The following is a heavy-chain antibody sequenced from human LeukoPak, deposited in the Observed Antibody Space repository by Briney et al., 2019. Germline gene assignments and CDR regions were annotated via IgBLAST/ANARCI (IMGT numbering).Heavy chain of an antibody. V-gene: IGHV3-7*01. J-gene: IGHJ5*02. CDR1: GFTFRNYW. CDR3: ARDRSLVDGDYGVWFDA. CDR2: TKPDGSAE. D-gene: IGHD4-17*01. Sequence: PGGSLRLSCAASGFTFRNYWMGWVRQAPGKGLEWVANTKPDGSAEYYADSVRGRFTTSRDNANNFLYLQMNSLRAEDTAVYYCARDRSLVDGDYGVWFDAWGQGSLVTVSS.